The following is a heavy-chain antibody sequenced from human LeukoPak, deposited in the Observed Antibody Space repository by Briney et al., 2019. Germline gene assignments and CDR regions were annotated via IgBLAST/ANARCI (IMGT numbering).Heavy chain of an antibody. CDR1: GFTFSNYA. CDR3: TKEVTRGYYYDSSGLDY. V-gene: IGHV3-23*01. CDR2: ISGSGGST. J-gene: IGHJ4*02. D-gene: IGHD3-22*01. Sequence: GGSLRLSCAASGFTFSNYAVSWVRQTPGKGLEWVSAISGSGGSTYYADSVKGRFTISRDNSKNTLYLQMNSLRAEDTAVYYCTKEVTRGYYYDSSGLDYWGQGTLVTVSS.